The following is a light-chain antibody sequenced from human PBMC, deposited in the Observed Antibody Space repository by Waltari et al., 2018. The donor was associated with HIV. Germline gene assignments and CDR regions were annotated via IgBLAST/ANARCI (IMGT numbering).Light chain of an antibody. V-gene: IGLV2-23*02. Sequence: QSALTQPASVSGSPGQSITISCTGTSSNVGSDDLVSWYQQHPGEAPKLLIYEVNKRPAGVSNRFAGSKSGNTASLTISGLQAEDEADYYCCSCPRSGIRYVFGTGTKVTVL. CDR3: CSCPRSGIRYV. CDR1: SSNVGSDDL. J-gene: IGLJ1*01. CDR2: EVN.